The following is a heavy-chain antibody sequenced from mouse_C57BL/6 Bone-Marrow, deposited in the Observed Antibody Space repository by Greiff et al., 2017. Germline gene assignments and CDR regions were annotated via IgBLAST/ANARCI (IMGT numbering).Heavy chain of an antibody. V-gene: IGHV1-61*01. CDR3: ARSGGTTVVATGYFDY. Sequence: QVQLQQPGAELVRPGSSVKLSCKASGYTFTSYWMDWVKQRPGQALEWIGNIYPSDSETHYNQKFKDKATLTVDKSSSTAYMQLSSLTSEDSAVYYCARSGGTTVVATGYFDYWGQGTTLTVSS. J-gene: IGHJ2*01. D-gene: IGHD1-1*01. CDR2: IYPSDSET. CDR1: GYTFTSYW.